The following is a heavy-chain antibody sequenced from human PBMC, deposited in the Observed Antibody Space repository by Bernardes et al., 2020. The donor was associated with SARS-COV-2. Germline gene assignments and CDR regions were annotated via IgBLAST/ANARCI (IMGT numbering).Heavy chain of an antibody. CDR2: ISPDGSSI. CDR3: ARGANYAMGV. Sequence: GSLRLSCAASGFTFNDYWMHWVRQAPGKGLVWVSRISPDGSSISYADPVKGRFTISRDNAKNTVYLQMNSLRVEDTAVYYCARGANYAMGVWGQGTTVTVSS. CDR1: GFTFNDYW. V-gene: IGHV3-74*01. J-gene: IGHJ6*02.